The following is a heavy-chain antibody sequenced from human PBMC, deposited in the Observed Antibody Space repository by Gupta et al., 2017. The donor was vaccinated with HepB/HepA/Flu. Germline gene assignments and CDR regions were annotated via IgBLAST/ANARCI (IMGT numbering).Heavy chain of an antibody. Sequence: QVQLQQWGAGLLKLSETLSLTCAGYGGSFSGYYWSWIRQPPGKGLEWIGEINHSGSPNYNPSLKSRVTISVDTSKNQFSLKLSSVTAAETAVYYCARGPVSVRQQLPTGWFDPWVQGTLVTVYS. CDR2: INHSGSP. D-gene: IGHD6-13*01. J-gene: IGHJ5*02. CDR3: ARGPVSVRQQLPTGWFDP. CDR1: GGSFSGYY. V-gene: IGHV4-34*01.